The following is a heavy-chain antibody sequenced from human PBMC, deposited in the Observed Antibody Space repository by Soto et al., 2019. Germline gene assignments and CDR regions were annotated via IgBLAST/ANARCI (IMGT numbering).Heavy chain of an antibody. CDR1: GYTFTGYY. CDR2: INPNSGGT. J-gene: IGHJ4*02. V-gene: IGHV1-2*02. D-gene: IGHD4-17*01. Sequence: WASVKVSCKASGYTFTGYYMHWVRQAPGQGLEWMGWINPNSGGTNYAQKFQGRVTMTRDTSISTAYMELSRLRSDDTAVYYCARESDYGDYFDYWGQGTLVTVSS. CDR3: ARESDYGDYFDY.